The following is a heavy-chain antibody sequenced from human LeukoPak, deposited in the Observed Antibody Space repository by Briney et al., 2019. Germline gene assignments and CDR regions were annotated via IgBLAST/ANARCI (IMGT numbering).Heavy chain of an antibody. CDR2: IYHSGST. D-gene: IGHD1-26*01. V-gene: IGHV4-38-2*01. Sequence: SETLSLTCAVSGYSISSGYYWGWIRQPPGKGLEWIGSIYHSGSTYYNPSLKSRVNISVDTSENQFSLKLSSVTAADTAVYYCARRRVGFTVDYWSQGTLVTVSS. CDR1: GYSISSGYY. J-gene: IGHJ4*02. CDR3: ARRRVGFTVDY.